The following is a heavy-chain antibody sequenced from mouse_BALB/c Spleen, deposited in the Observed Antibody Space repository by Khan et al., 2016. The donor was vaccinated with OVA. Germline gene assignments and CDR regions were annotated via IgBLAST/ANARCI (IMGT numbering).Heavy chain of an antibody. J-gene: IGHJ3*01. CDR1: GFSLISYG. D-gene: IGHD6-1*01. V-gene: IGHV2-9*02. CDR2: IWAGGNT. CDR3: ASDPLKGFAY. Sequence: VQLQESGPGLVAPSQSLSITCTVSGFSLISYGVHWVRQPPGKGLEWLGVIWAGGNTNYNSALMSRLSLSKDISKSQVFLKMNSLQTDDTAMYXCASDPLKGFAYWGQGTLVTVSA.